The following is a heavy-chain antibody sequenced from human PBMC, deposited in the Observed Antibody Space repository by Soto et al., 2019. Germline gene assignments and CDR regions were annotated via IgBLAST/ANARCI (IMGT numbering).Heavy chain of an antibody. CDR2: IHSSSSFI. J-gene: IGHJ5*02. CDR1: GLRFKDAY. V-gene: IGHV3-11*06. Sequence: GGPLRLSRLASGLRFKDAYVSWLRQAPGGGVEWVSYIHSSSSFIDYADSVKGRFIISRDNAKNSLYLQMNNLAVEDTAVYFCARVITKFCDNGKCHFWFDPWGQGTRVTVSS. CDR3: ARVITKFCDNGKCHFWFDP. D-gene: IGHD1-20*01.